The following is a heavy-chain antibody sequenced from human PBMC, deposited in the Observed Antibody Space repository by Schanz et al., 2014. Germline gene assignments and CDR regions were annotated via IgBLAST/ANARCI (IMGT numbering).Heavy chain of an antibody. V-gene: IGHV3-23*01. Sequence: DVQLLESGGGLVQPGGSLRLSCASSGFSFTTYAMSWVRQAPGKGLEWVSGFDAHDGRAYYADSAKGRFTISRDNSKNSLYLQMNSLRAEDTAVYYCARIGGSVFDYWAQGTLVTVSS. J-gene: IGHJ4*02. CDR1: GFSFTTYA. CDR3: ARIGGSVFDY. D-gene: IGHD3-10*01. CDR2: FDAHDGRA.